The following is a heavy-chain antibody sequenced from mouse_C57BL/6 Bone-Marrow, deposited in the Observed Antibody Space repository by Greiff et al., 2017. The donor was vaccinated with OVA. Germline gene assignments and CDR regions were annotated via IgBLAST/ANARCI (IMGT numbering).Heavy chain of an antibody. Sequence: VKLVESGAELVRPGASVTLSCKASGYTFTDYEMHWVKQTPVHGLEWIGAIDPETGGTAYNQKFKGQAILTADKSSSTAYMELRSLTSEDPDVDDCTRRITAVVATDGYFDVWGTGTTVTVSS. V-gene: IGHV1-15*01. D-gene: IGHD1-1*01. CDR2: IDPETGGT. CDR3: TRRITAVVATDGYFDV. J-gene: IGHJ1*03. CDR1: GYTFTDYE.